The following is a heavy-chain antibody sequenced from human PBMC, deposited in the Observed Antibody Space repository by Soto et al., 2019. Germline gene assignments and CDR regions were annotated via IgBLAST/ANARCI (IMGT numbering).Heavy chain of an antibody. CDR2: MNPNSGNT. CDR3: ARGDYGDYYYYYYYMDV. Sequence: ASVAVSCKASGYTFTSYDINRVRQATGQGLEWMGWMNPNSGNTGYAQKFQGRVTMTRNTSISTAYMELSSLRSEDTAVYYCARGDYGDYYYYYYYMDVWGKGTTVTVSS. J-gene: IGHJ6*03. V-gene: IGHV1-8*01. D-gene: IGHD4-17*01. CDR1: GYTFTSYD.